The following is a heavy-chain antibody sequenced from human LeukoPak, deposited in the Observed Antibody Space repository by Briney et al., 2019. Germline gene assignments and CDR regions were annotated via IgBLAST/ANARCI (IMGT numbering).Heavy chain of an antibody. V-gene: IGHV1-18*01. D-gene: IGHD3-10*01. Sequence: ASVNVSCKPSGYTFTSYGICWVRQAPGQGLEWMGWISPYNGNTNYAQNLQGRVTMTTDTSTSTAYMELRSLRSDDTAVYYCARSVTMIRGVHDAFDIWGQGTMVTVSS. CDR2: ISPYNGNT. CDR1: GYTFTSYG. CDR3: ARSVTMIRGVHDAFDI. J-gene: IGHJ3*02.